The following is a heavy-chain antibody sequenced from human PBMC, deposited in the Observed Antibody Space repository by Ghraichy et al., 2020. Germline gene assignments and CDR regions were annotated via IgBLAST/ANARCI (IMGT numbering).Heavy chain of an antibody. Sequence: GGSLRLSCAASGFTFSNAWMSWVRQAPGKGLEWVGRIKSKTDGGTTDYAAPVKGRFTISRDDSKNTLYLQMNSLKTEDTAVYYCTTALIQLWFGFDYWGQGTLVTVSS. CDR1: GFTFSNAW. J-gene: IGHJ4*02. CDR3: TTALIQLWFGFDY. D-gene: IGHD5-18*01. CDR2: IKSKTDGGTT. V-gene: IGHV3-15*01.